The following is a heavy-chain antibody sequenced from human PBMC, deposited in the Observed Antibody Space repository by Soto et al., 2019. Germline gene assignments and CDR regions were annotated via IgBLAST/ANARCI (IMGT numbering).Heavy chain of an antibody. Sequence: QVQLVQSGAEVKKPGSSVKVSCKASGGTFSSYAISWVRQALGQGLEWMGGIIPISGTANYAQKFQGRVTITADESTSTAYMEPSSLRSEDTAVYYCARSQGSSTSLEIYYYYYYGMDVWGQGTTVTVSS. J-gene: IGHJ6*02. CDR3: ARSQGSSTSLEIYYYYYYGMDV. CDR1: GGTFSSYA. D-gene: IGHD2-2*01. CDR2: IIPISGTA. V-gene: IGHV1-69*01.